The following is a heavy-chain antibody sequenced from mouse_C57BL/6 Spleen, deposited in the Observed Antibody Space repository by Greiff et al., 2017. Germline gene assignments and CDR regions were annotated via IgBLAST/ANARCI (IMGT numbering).Heavy chain of an antibody. CDR1: GYTFTSYW. V-gene: IGHV1-61*01. D-gene: IGHD3-3*01. CDR2: IYPSDSET. Sequence: VQLQQPGAELVRPGSSVKLSCKASGYTFTSYWLDWVKQRPGQGLEWIGNIYPSDSETHYNQKFKDKATLTVDKSSSTAYMQLSSLTSEDSAVYYCAREGPYFDYWGQGTTLTVSS. J-gene: IGHJ2*01. CDR3: AREGPYFDY.